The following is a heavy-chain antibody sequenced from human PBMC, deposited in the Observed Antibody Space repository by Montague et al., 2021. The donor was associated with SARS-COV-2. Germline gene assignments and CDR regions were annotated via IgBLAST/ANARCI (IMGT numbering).Heavy chain of an antibody. J-gene: IGHJ5*02. CDR2: VMHSRET. CDR3: AKDSHSYETRGRLTGWFDP. Sequence: SETLSLTCTVSGASFTDYHWTWIRQSPGRGLEWVGEVMHSRETTYNPSLKSRLTISVDTSKKQFSLRLSSVTAADTAVYFCAKDSHSYETRGRLTGWFDPWGQGTLVTVSS. V-gene: IGHV4-34*12. D-gene: IGHD5-18*01. CDR1: GASFTDYH.